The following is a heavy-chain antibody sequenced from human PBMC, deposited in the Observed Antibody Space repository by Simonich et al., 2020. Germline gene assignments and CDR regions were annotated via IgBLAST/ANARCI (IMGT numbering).Heavy chain of an antibody. CDR3: ARASRGTWWYYYFDY. CDR1: GYTFTSYG. D-gene: IGHD2-15*01. Sequence: QVQLVQSGAEVKKPGASVKVSCKASGYTFTSYGISWVRQAPGQGLEWMEVISDYNGNTNDAQKIQGRVTMTTDTSTSTAYMELRSLRSDDPAVYYCARASRGTWWYYYFDYWGQGTLVTVSS. CDR2: ISDYNGNT. V-gene: IGHV1-18*01. J-gene: IGHJ4*02.